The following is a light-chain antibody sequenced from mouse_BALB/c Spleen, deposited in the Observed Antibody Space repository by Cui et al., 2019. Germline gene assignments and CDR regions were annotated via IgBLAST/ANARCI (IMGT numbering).Light chain of an antibody. Sequence: DIQMTPSPASLSASVGETVTITCRASENIYSYLAWYQQKQGKSPQLLVYNAKTLAEGVPSRFSGSGSGTQFSLKINSLQPEDFGSYYCQHHYGTPLTFGAGTKLELK. V-gene: IGKV12-44*01. CDR2: NAK. J-gene: IGKJ5*01. CDR1: ENIYSY. CDR3: QHHYGTPLT.